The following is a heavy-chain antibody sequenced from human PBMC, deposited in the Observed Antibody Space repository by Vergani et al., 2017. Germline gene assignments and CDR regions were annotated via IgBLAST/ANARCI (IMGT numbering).Heavy chain of an antibody. CDR2: IWYDGSNK. D-gene: IGHD1-26*01. V-gene: IGHV3-33*01. J-gene: IGHJ4*02. CDR1: GFTFSSYG. CDR3: ARDSWVGATYFDY. Sequence: QVQLVESGGGVVQPGRSLRLSCAAPGFTFSSYGMHWVRQAPGKGLEWVAVIWYDGSNKYYADSVKGRFTISRNNSKNTLYLQMNSLRAEDTAVYYCARDSWVGATYFDYWGQGTLVTVSS.